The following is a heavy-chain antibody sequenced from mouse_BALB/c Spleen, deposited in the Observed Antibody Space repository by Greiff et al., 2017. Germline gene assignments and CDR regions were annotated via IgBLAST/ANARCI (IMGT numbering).Heavy chain of an antibody. V-gene: IGHV14-3*02. CDR3: ARGKYYGSDFDY. J-gene: IGHJ2*01. CDR1: GFNIKDTY. CDR2: IDPANGNT. D-gene: IGHD1-1*01. Sequence: EVQLQQSGAELVKPGASVKLSCTASGFNIKDTYMHWVKQRPEQGLEWIGRIDPANGNTKYDPKFQCKATITADTSSNTAYLQLSSLTSEDTAVYYCARGKYYGSDFDYWGQGTTVTVSS.